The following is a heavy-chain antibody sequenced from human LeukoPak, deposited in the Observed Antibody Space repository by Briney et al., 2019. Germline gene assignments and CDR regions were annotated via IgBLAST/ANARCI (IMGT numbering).Heavy chain of an antibody. CDR1: GFTFDDYA. CDR2: ISWNSGSI. J-gene: IGHJ6*02. V-gene: IGHV3-9*01. D-gene: IGHD3-3*01. CDR3: AKDIAVPRYYDFWSGYYTGIAGMDV. Sequence: GGSLRLSCAASGFTFDDYAMRWVRQAPGKGLEWVSGISWNSGSIGYADSVKGRFTISRDNAKNSLYLQMNSLRAEDTALYYCAKDIAVPRYYDFWSGYYTGIAGMDVWGQGTTVTVSS.